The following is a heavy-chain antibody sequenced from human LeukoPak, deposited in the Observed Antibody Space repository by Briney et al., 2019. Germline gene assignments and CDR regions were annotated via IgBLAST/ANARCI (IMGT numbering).Heavy chain of an antibody. CDR1: EFTSLSIV. J-gene: IGHJ6*04. CDR3: ARATESVVPAPDV. CDR2: ISYDGSNK. D-gene: IGHD2-2*01. V-gene: IGHV3-30-3*01. Sequence: PGGSLRPSCAPPEFTSLSIVMYWVGRPPARGLGGGAVISYDGSNKYYADSVKGRFTISRDNSKNTLYLQMNSLRAEDTAVYYCARATESVVPAPDVWGKGTTVTVSS.